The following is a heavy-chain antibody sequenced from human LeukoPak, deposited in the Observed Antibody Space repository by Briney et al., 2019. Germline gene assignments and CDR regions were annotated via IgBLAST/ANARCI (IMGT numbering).Heavy chain of an antibody. CDR1: GGTFSSYA. J-gene: IGHJ3*02. CDR2: IIPIFGTA. V-gene: IGHV1-69*06. Sequence: SVKVSCKAAGGTFSSYAISWVRQAPGRGLEWMGGIIPIFGTANSAQKFQGRVTITADKSTRTAYMELSSLRSEDTAVYYCARGRRGFGVVMRRNAFDIWGQGTMVTVSS. CDR3: ARGRRGFGVVMRRNAFDI. D-gene: IGHD3-3*01.